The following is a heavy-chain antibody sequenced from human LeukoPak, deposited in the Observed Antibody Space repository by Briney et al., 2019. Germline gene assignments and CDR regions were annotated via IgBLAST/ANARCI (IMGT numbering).Heavy chain of an antibody. CDR3: ARSGRYCSGGSCYHKLFDY. J-gene: IGHJ4*02. D-gene: IGHD2-15*01. V-gene: IGHV4-39*01. Sequence: SETLSLTCTVSGGSISSYYWGWIRQPPGKGLEWIGSIYYSGSTYYNPSLKSRVTISVDTSKNQFSLKLSSVTAADTAVYYCARSGRYCSGGSCYHKLFDYWGQGTLVTVSS. CDR1: GGSISSYY. CDR2: IYYSGST.